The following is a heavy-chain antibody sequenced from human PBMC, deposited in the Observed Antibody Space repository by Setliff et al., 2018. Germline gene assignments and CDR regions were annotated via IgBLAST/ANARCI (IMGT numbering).Heavy chain of an antibody. CDR1: GGSISSGVYY. J-gene: IGHJ4*02. Sequence: PSETLSLTCTVSGGSISSGVYYWAWIRQPPGKGLEFIGYVYYSGTTNYDPSLKSRVTMSVDTSKNQFSLKLSSVTAADTAVYYCARGGTYRYFDYWGQGTLVTVSS. CDR2: VYYSGTT. CDR3: ARGGTYRYFDY. V-gene: IGHV4-61*08.